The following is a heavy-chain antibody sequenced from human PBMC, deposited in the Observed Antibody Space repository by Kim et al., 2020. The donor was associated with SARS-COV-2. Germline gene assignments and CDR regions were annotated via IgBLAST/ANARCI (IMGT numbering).Heavy chain of an antibody. Sequence: GGSLRLSCAASGFTFSSHAMSWVRQAPGKGPEWVSIITISGGTTFYADSVKGRFTISRDNSKNTLYLQMNSLRAEDTAVYYCAKRLYPRPRDFWGQGTLVTVSS. CDR2: ITISGGTT. J-gene: IGHJ4*02. CDR3: AKRLYPRPRDF. CDR1: GFTFSSHA. V-gene: IGHV3-23*01.